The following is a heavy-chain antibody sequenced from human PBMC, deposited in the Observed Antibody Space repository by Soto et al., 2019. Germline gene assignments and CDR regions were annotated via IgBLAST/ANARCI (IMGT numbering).Heavy chain of an antibody. CDR3: AREAKWGSS. J-gene: IGHJ4*02. V-gene: IGHV4-39*07. Sequence: SETLSLTCTVSGGSIISRSYYWGWIRQPPGKGLVWIGSIYYSGSTYDNPSPKCRVPISVYTSKYQISLKLSSVAAADSAVYFCAREAKWGSSWGQGTLVTGSS. D-gene: IGHD7-27*01. CDR1: GGSIISRSYY. CDR2: IYYSGST.